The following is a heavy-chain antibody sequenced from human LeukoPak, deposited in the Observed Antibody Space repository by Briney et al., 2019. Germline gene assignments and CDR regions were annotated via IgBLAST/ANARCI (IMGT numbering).Heavy chain of an antibody. J-gene: IGHJ6*02. CDR1: GGSISSGDYY. D-gene: IGHD4-17*01. Sequence: SETLSLTCTVSGGSISSGDYYWSWIRQPPGKGLEWIGYIYYSGSTYYNPSLKSRVTISVDTSKNQFSLKLSSVTAADTAVYYCARDSGYGEPYYYYGMDVWGQGTTVTVSS. CDR2: IYYSGST. V-gene: IGHV4-30-4*01. CDR3: ARDSGYGEPYYYYGMDV.